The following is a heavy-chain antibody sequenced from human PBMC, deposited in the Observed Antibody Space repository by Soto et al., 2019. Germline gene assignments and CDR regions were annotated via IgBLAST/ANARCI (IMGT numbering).Heavy chain of an antibody. CDR2: IYYSGST. CDR1: GGSISSGGYY. CDR3: ARDVGWTTIFDPYKYRGAFDI. Sequence: PSETLSLTCTVSGGSISSGGYYWSWIRQHPGKGLEWIGYIYYSGSTYYNPSLKSRVTISVDTSKNQFSLKLSSVTAADTAVYYCARDVGWTTIFDPYKYRGAFDIWGQGTMVTVSS. D-gene: IGHD3-3*01. J-gene: IGHJ3*02. V-gene: IGHV4-31*03.